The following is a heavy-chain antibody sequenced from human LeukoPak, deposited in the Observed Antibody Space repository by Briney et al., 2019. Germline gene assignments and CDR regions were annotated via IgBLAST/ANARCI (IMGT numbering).Heavy chain of an antibody. Sequence: GALRLSCVASGFTASSNYMSWVRQAPGKGLEWVSVIYSGGTTYYADSVKGRFTISRDNSKNTLYLQMNSLRAEDTAVYYCTPGWVYWGQGTLVTVSS. D-gene: IGHD6-19*01. CDR2: IYSGGTT. CDR3: TPGWVY. J-gene: IGHJ4*02. CDR1: GFTASSNY. V-gene: IGHV3-53*01.